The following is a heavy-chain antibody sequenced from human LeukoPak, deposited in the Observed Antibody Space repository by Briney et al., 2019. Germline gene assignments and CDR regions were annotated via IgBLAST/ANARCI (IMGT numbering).Heavy chain of an antibody. D-gene: IGHD1-7*01. CDR1: GTTGSSNSAG. Sequence: SQTLSLTCVISGTTGSSNSAGWSWIRQSPSRGLEWLGRTYYRSTWYNDYAVSVKSRITINPDTSKNQFSLQLNSVTDEVTAMDYCSRGLIVLRNYDFDLWGRGTLVTVSS. CDR2: TYYRSTWYN. V-gene: IGHV6-1*01. J-gene: IGHJ2*01. CDR3: SRGLIVLRNYDFDL.